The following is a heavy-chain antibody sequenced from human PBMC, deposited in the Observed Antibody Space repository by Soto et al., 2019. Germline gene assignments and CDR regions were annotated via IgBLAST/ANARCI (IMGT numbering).Heavy chain of an antibody. CDR3: ARGRYCLTGRCFPNWFDS. V-gene: IGHV4-30-4*01. CDR2: IYKSATT. J-gene: IGHJ5*01. CDR1: GDSISSVDYF. D-gene: IGHD2-15*01. Sequence: SETLSLTCSVSGDSISSVDYFWAWIRQPPGQALEYIGYIYKSATTYYNPSFESRVAISLDTSKSQFSLNVTSVAAADTAVYFCARGRYCLTGRCFPNWFDSWGQGTLVTV.